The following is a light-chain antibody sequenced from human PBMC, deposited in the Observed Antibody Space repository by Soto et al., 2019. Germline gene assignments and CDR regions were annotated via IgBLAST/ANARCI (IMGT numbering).Light chain of an antibody. CDR2: AAS. Sequence: DIQLTQSPPFLSASVGDRVTITCRASQGISSYLAWSQQKPGKAPKLLIYAASTLQSGVPSRFSGSGSGTEFTLTISSLQPEDFATYYCQQLNSYPLTFGGGTKVDIK. V-gene: IGKV1-9*01. CDR3: QQLNSYPLT. CDR1: QGISSY. J-gene: IGKJ4*01.